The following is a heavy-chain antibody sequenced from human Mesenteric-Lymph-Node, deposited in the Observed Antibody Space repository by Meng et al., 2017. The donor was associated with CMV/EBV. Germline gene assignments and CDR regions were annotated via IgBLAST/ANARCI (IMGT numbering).Heavy chain of an antibody. V-gene: IGHV3-74*01. CDR2: INSDGSST. D-gene: IGHD3-3*01. J-gene: IGHJ6*02. CDR3: ARGGYDFWSGYTYYYGMDV. CDR1: GFTFSSYW. Sequence: LSLTCAASGFTFSSYWMHWVRQAPGKGLVWVSRINSDGSSTSYADSVKGRFTISRDNAKNTLYLQMNSLRAEDTAVYYCARGGYDFWSGYTYYYGMDVWGQGTTVTVSS.